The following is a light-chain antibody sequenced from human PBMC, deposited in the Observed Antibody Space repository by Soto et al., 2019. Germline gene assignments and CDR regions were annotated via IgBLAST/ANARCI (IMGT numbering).Light chain of an antibody. CDR2: GAS. J-gene: IGKJ5*01. CDR1: QSISSSY. CDR3: QQYGSSIT. Sequence: EIVLTQSPGTLSLSPGERSALSCGSGQSISSSYLALAWYQQKPGQAPRLLIYGASSRATGIPDRFSGSGSGTDFTLTISRLEPEDFAVYYCQQYGSSITFGQGTRLENK. V-gene: IGKV3-20*01.